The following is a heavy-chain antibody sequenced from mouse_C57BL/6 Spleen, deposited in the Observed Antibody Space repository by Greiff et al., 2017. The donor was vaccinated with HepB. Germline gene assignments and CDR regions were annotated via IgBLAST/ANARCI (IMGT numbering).Heavy chain of an antibody. V-gene: IGHV5-17*01. CDR2: ISSGSSSI. J-gene: IGHJ3*01. Sequence: EVQLVESGGGLVKPGGSLKLSCAASGFTFSDYGMHWVRQAPEKGLEWVAYISSGSSSIYYADTVKGRFTISRDNAKNTRFLHMTSLRSEDAAMYYCARDITTAPWFAYWGQGTLVTVSA. D-gene: IGHD1-1*01. CDR3: ARDITTAPWFAY. CDR1: GFTFSDYG.